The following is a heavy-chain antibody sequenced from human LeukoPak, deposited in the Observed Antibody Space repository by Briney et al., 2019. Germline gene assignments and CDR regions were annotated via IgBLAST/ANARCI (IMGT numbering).Heavy chain of an antibody. Sequence: ASVTVSCKASGYTFTGYYMHWVRPAPGQGLEWMGWINPNSGGTNYEQKFQGRVTMTRDTSISTAYMELSRLRSDDTAVYYCARTGLVRKSYSSGGGFDYWGQGTLVTVSS. D-gene: IGHD6-19*01. V-gene: IGHV1-2*02. J-gene: IGHJ4*02. CDR1: GYTFTGYY. CDR2: INPNSGGT. CDR3: ARTGLVRKSYSSGGGFDY.